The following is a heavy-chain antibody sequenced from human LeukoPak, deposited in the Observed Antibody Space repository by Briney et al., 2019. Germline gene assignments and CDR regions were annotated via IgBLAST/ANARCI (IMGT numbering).Heavy chain of an antibody. CDR1: GFTFSSYS. V-gene: IGHV3-48*04. J-gene: IGHJ5*02. Sequence: GGSLRLSCAASGFTFSSYSMNWVRQAPGKGLEWVSYISSSSSTIYYADSVKGRFTISRDNAKNSLYLQMNSLRAEDTAVYYCARSSSWYHNWFDPWGQGTLVTDSS. CDR2: ISSSSSTI. D-gene: IGHD6-13*01. CDR3: ARSSSWYHNWFDP.